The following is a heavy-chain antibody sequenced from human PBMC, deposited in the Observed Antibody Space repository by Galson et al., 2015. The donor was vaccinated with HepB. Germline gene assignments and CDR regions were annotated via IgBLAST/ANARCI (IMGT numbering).Heavy chain of an antibody. V-gene: IGHV5-51*01. Sequence: QSGAEVKKPGESLKISCTASGYSFTTYWIGWVRQMPGKGLELMGIIYPGDSDTRYSPSFQGQVTISADKSISTAYLQWSSLKASDTAMYYCARHPPYDSSGYYVAAYYYGMDVWGQGTTVTVSS. CDR3: ARHPPYDSSGYYVAAYYYGMDV. D-gene: IGHD3-22*01. CDR2: IYPGDSDT. J-gene: IGHJ6*02. CDR1: GYSFTTYW.